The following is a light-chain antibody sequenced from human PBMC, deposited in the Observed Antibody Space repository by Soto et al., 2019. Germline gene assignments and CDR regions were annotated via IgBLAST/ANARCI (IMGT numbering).Light chain of an antibody. J-gene: IGKJ2*01. CDR1: QNVINN. V-gene: IGKV3-15*01. Sequence: EIVMTQSPATLSVSPGERATLSCRTSQNVINNLAWYQHKPGQAPRLLIYAASTRATGIPARFSGSGSGTEFTLTISSLQSEDFAVYYCQQYNNWPPYTFGQGTKLDIK. CDR3: QQYNNWPPYT. CDR2: AAS.